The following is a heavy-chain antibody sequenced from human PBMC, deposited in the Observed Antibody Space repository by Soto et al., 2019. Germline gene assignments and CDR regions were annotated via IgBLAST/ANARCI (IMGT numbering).Heavy chain of an antibody. Sequence: PSETLSLTCAVYGGSFSGYYWSWIRQPPGKGLEWIGEINHNGNSNYNPSLKSRDTISVDKSKNQFSLNLSSVTAADTAVYYCARGGKLTGTTSNLGYWGQGTLVTVSS. CDR2: INHNGNS. CDR3: ARGGKLTGTTSNLGY. CDR1: GGSFSGYY. J-gene: IGHJ4*02. V-gene: IGHV4-34*01. D-gene: IGHD1-7*01.